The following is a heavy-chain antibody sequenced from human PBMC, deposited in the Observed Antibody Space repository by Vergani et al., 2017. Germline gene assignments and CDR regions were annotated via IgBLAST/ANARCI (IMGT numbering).Heavy chain of an antibody. D-gene: IGHD3-3*01. CDR3: ATASFYDFWSGPYNWFDP. CDR2: FDPEDGET. Sequence: QVQLVESGGGVVQPGRSLRLSCAASGYTLTELSMHWVRQAPGKGLEWMGGFDPEDGETIYAQKFQGRVTITEDTSTDTAYMELSSLRSEDTAVYYCATASFYDFWSGPYNWFDPWGQGTLVTVSS. V-gene: IGHV1-24*01. CDR1: GYTLTELS. J-gene: IGHJ5*02.